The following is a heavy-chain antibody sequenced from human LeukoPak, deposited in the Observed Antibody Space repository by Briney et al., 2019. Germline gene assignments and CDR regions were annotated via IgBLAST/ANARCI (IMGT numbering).Heavy chain of an antibody. CDR1: GYTFTSYG. J-gene: IGHJ3*02. D-gene: IGHD4-17*01. V-gene: IGHV1-18*04. CDR2: ISAYNGNT. CDR3: ARVGSADYGDYRGAFDI. Sequence: ASVKVSCKASGYTFTSYGISWVRQAPGQGLEWMGRISAYNGNTNYAQKLQGRVTMTTDTSTSTAYMELRSLRSDDTAVYYCARVGSADYGDYRGAFDIWGQGTMVTVSS.